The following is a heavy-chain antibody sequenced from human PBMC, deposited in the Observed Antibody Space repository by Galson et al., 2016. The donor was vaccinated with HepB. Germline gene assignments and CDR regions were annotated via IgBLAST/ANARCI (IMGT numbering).Heavy chain of an antibody. CDR2: ISGRGFGT. CDR1: GFRFTSYV. V-gene: IGHV3-23*01. CDR3: AKYPEGDYRHFED. Sequence: SLRLSCAASGFRFTSYVMSWVRQPPGKGLEWLSSISGRGFGTFEADSVKGRFTISRDNSRNTVYLHLNRVTAEDAGLYFCAKYPEGDYRHFEDWGQGTLVTVSS. J-gene: IGHJ4*02. D-gene: IGHD3-16*01.